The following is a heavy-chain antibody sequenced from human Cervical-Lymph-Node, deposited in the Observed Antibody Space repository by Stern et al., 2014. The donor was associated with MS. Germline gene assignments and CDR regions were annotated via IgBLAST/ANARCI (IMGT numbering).Heavy chain of an antibody. CDR2: TLSDGGNE. CDR3: ARDASEYSMSRYFQH. D-gene: IGHD6-6*01. Sequence: VQLVESGGGVVQPGTSLRLSCAASGFTFSSFAMDWVRQAPGKGLQWLGVTLSDGGNEYYSDSVKGRFTISRDNSRNTVFLQMNNLRAEDTGVYFCARDASEYSMSRYFQHWGQGTRVTVSS. CDR1: GFTFSSFA. J-gene: IGHJ1*01. V-gene: IGHV3-30-3*01.